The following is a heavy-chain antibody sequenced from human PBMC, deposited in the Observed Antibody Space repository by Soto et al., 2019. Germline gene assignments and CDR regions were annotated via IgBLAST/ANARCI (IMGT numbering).Heavy chain of an antibody. CDR1: GFTFSSYS. CDR3: ARVMDGYCSSTSCYTPYYYYGMDV. Sequence: EVQLVESGGGLVKPGGSLRLSCAASGFTFSSYSMNWVRQAPGKGLEWVSSISSSSSYIYYADSVKGRFTIYRDNAKHSRYLQMNSLRAEDTAVYYCARVMDGYCSSTSCYTPYYYYGMDVWGKGTTVTVST. V-gene: IGHV3-21*01. D-gene: IGHD2-2*02. J-gene: IGHJ6*04. CDR2: ISSSSSYI.